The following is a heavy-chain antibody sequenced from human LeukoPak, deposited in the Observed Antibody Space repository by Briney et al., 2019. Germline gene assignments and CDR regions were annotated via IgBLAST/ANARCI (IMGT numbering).Heavy chain of an antibody. Sequence: PGGSLRLSCAASGFTFSSYSMNWVRQAPGKGLEWASSISSSSSYIYYADSVKGRFTISRDNAKNSLYLQMNSLRAEDTAVYYCAREKIVVVPAAIQNQYYYYGMDVWGQGTTVTVSS. D-gene: IGHD2-2*02. V-gene: IGHV3-21*01. CDR1: GFTFSSYS. J-gene: IGHJ6*02. CDR2: ISSSSSYI. CDR3: AREKIVVVPAAIQNQYYYYGMDV.